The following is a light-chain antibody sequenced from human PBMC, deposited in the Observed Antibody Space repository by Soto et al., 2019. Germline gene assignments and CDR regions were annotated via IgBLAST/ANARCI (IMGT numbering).Light chain of an antibody. J-gene: IGLJ1*01. CDR2: SNY. V-gene: IGLV1-44*01. CDR1: SSNIESNT. Sequence: QSWLTHPPSASGTPGQRVTISCSGSSSNIESNTVTWYQQLPGTAPKLVIYSNYDRPSGVPDRFSGSTSGTSASLVIRGLQSEDEADYYCAAWDDILNGYVFGGGTKVTVL. CDR3: AAWDDILNGYV.